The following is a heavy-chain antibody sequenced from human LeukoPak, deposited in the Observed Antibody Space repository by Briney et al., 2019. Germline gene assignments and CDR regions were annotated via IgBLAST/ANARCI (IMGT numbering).Heavy chain of an antibody. CDR2: ISWNSGSI. V-gene: IGHV3-9*01. D-gene: IGHD6-6*01. CDR3: ASPYSSSFDY. J-gene: IGHJ4*02. CDR1: GFTFDDYA. Sequence: PGGSLRLSCAASGFTFDDYAMHWVRQAPGKGLAWVSGISWNSGSIGYADSVKGRFTISRDNAKNSLYLQMNSLRAEDTAVYYCASPYSSSFDYWGQGTLVTVSS.